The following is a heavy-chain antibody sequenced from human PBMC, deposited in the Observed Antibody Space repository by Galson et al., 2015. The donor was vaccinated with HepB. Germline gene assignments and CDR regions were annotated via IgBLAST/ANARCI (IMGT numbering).Heavy chain of an antibody. CDR2: IGGDGGGT. Sequence: LRLSCAASGFIFRSYSMHWVRQAPGKGLEYVSGIGGDGGGTYYANSVKGRFTISRDNSKNTLYLQVGSLRAEDMAVYYCATQDFFYWGQGTLVTVSS. J-gene: IGHJ4*02. CDR1: GFIFRSYS. CDR3: ATQDFFY. V-gene: IGHV3-64*01.